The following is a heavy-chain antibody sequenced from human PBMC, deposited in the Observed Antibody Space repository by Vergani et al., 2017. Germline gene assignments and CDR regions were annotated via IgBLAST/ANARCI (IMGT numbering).Heavy chain of an antibody. J-gene: IGHJ4*02. V-gene: IGHV1-69*12. CDR3: ARDRGGITMVRGAYEADFDY. CDR2: IIPIFGTA. Sequence: QVQLVQSGAEVKKPGSSVKVSCKASGGTFSSYAISWVRQAPGQGLEWMGGIIPIFGTANYAQKFQGRVTITADESTSTAYMELSSLRSEDTAVYYCARDRGGITMVRGAYEADFDYWGQGTLVTVSS. D-gene: IGHD3-10*01. CDR1: GGTFSSYA.